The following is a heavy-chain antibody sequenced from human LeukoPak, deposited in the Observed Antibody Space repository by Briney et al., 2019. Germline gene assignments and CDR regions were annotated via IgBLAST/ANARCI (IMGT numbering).Heavy chain of an antibody. V-gene: IGHV4-39*07. CDR1: GGSISSSSYY. CDR2: IYYSGST. CDR3: ARNHGLFHMFDP. D-gene: IGHD2-21*01. J-gene: IGHJ5*02. Sequence: PSETLSLTCAVSGGSISSSSYYWGWIRQPPGKGLEWIGRIYYSGSTYHNSSLKSRVTISIGTSKNQFSLKLTSVTAAYTAVYYCARNHGLFHMFDPWGQGTLVTVSS.